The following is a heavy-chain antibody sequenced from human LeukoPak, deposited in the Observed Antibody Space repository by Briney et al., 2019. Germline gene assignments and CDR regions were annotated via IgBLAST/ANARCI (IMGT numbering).Heavy chain of an antibody. CDR2: IIPIFGTA. CDR3: ARDRKTMPTMVISRNDY. J-gene: IGHJ4*02. V-gene: IGHV1-69*13. Sequence: ASVKVSCKASGGTFSSYAISWVRQAPGQGLEWMGGIIPIFGTANYAQKFQGRVTITADESTSTAYMELSSLRSEDTAVYYCARDRKTMPTMVISRNDYWGQGTLVTVSS. CDR1: GGTFSSYA. D-gene: IGHD3-10*01.